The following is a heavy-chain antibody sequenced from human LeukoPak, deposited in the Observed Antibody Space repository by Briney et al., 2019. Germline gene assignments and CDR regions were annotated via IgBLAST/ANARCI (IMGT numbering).Heavy chain of an antibody. CDR1: GGTFSSYA. Sequence: SVKVSCKASGGTFSSYAISWVRQAPGQGLEWMRRIIPIFGIANYAQKFQGRVTITADKSTSTAYMELSSLRSEDTAVYYCARVLTRDSSGYQDNDAFDIWGQGTMVTVSS. D-gene: IGHD3-22*01. CDR3: ARVLTRDSSGYQDNDAFDI. CDR2: IIPIFGIA. V-gene: IGHV1-69*04. J-gene: IGHJ3*02.